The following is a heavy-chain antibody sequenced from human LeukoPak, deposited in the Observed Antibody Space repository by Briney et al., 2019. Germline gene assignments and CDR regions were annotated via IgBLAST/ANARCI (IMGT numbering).Heavy chain of an antibody. CDR1: GGTFSSYA. J-gene: IGHJ5*02. Sequence: APVKVSCKASGGTFSSYAISWVRQAPGQGLEWMGRIIPILGIANYAQKFQGRVTITADKSTSTAYMELSSLRSEDTAVYYCASNAYSSGWRNWFDPWGQGTLVTVSS. CDR2: IIPILGIA. V-gene: IGHV1-69*04. D-gene: IGHD6-19*01. CDR3: ASNAYSSGWRNWFDP.